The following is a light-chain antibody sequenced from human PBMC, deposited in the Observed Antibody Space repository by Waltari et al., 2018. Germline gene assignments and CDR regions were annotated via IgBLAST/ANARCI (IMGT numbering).Light chain of an antibody. J-gene: IGLJ3*02. V-gene: IGLV4-69*01. CDR3: QTWGTGIQV. Sequence: QLVLTQSPSASASLGASVKLTCTLSSGHSSYAIAWPQQQPEKGPRYLMKLNSDGSHNKGDGIPDRFSGSSSGTERYLTISSLQSDDEADYYCQTWGTGIQVFGGGTKLTVL. CDR1: SGHSSYA. CDR2: LNSDGSH.